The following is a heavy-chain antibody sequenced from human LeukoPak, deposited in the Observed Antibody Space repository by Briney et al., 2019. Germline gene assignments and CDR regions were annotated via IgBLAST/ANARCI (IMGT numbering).Heavy chain of an antibody. CDR2: IIPILGTA. CDR1: GGTFSSYA. CDR3: ARDPINSSGWYTGPFDY. J-gene: IGHJ4*02. V-gene: IGHV1-69*04. Sequence: GSSVKVSCKASGGTFSSYAISWVRQAPGQGLEWMGRIIPILGTANYAQKFQGRVTITADKSTSTAYMELSSLRSEDTAVYYCARDPINSSGWYTGPFDYWGQGTLVTVSS. D-gene: IGHD6-19*01.